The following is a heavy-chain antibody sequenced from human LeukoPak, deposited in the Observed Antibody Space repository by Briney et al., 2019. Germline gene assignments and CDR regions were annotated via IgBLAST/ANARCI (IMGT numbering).Heavy chain of an antibody. Sequence: GASVTVSCKASGGTFSSYAISWVRQAPGQGLDWMGGIIPIFGTANYAQKFQGRVTITAVESTSTAYMELSSLRSEDTAVYYCASPLAPRITYYYYYYMDVWGKGTTVTVSS. V-gene: IGHV1-69*13. D-gene: IGHD1-14*01. CDR1: GGTFSSYA. CDR3: ASPLAPRITYYYYYYMDV. CDR2: IIPIFGTA. J-gene: IGHJ6*03.